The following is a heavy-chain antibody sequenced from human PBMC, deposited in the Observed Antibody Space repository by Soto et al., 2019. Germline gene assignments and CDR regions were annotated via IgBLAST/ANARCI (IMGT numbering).Heavy chain of an antibody. D-gene: IGHD1-26*01. CDR3: VREDGLVGSNSAFDY. V-gene: IGHV3-21*02. CDR1: GFSFSTYN. Sequence: EVQVVESGGGLAKPGGSLRLSCATSGFSFSTYNMNWVRQAPGKGLEWVSSINGRSSYKYYADSVKGRFAISRDNTKNSLYLQMDSLRVEDTAVYYCVREDGLVGSNSAFDYWGQGNLVTLSS. CDR2: INGRSSYK. J-gene: IGHJ4*02.